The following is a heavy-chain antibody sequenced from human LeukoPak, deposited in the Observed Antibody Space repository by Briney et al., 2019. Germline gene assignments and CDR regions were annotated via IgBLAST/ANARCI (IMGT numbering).Heavy chain of an antibody. Sequence: GGSLRLSCSASGFNFSAFWMTWVRQAPGKGLEGVANIKDDGSGKYYMESVKGRFTISRDNAKNSLHLQLNSLRAEDTAVYYCAELGITMIGGVWGKGTTVTISS. V-gene: IGHV3-7*01. J-gene: IGHJ6*04. D-gene: IGHD3-10*02. CDR2: IKDDGSGK. CDR1: GFNFSAFW. CDR3: AELGITMIGGV.